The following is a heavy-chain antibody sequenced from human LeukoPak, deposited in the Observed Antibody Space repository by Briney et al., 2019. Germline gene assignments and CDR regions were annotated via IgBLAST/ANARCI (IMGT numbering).Heavy chain of an antibody. CDR3: ASGGKRGLVPPTGY. CDR2: INHSGST. J-gene: IGHJ4*02. D-gene: IGHD3/OR15-3a*01. V-gene: IGHV4-34*01. Sequence: SETLPLTCAVSGGSFSGYYWSWIRQPPGKGLEWIGEINHSGSTNYNPSLKSRVTISVDTSKNQFSLKLSSVTAADTAVYYCASGGKRGLVPPTGYWGQGTLVTVSS. CDR1: GGSFSGYY.